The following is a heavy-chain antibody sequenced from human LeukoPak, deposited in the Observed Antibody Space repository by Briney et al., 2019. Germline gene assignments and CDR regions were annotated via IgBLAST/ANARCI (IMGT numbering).Heavy chain of an antibody. CDR3: AREATAGYSSSWYSYYYYMDV. Sequence: GGSLRLSCAASGFTFSSYAMSWVRQAPGKGLEWVSVIYSCGSTYYADSVKGRFTISRDNSKNTLYLQMNSLRAEDTAVYYCAREATAGYSSSWYSYYYYMDVWGKGTTVTVSS. V-gene: IGHV3-66*01. CDR1: GFTFSSYA. J-gene: IGHJ6*03. D-gene: IGHD6-13*01. CDR2: IYSCGST.